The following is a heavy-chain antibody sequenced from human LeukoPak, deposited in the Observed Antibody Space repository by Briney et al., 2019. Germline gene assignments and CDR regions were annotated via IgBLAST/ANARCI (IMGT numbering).Heavy chain of an antibody. CDR1: GGTFSSYA. J-gene: IGHJ5*02. CDR2: INPIFGTA. D-gene: IGHD3-22*01. V-gene: IGHV1-69*05. Sequence: GSSVKVSCKASGGTFSSYAISWVRQAPGQGLEWMGGINPIFGTANYAQKFQGRVTITTDESTSTAYMELSSLRSEDTAVYYCARSSYYYDSSGYPNWFDPWGQGTLVTVSS. CDR3: ARSSYYYDSSGYPNWFDP.